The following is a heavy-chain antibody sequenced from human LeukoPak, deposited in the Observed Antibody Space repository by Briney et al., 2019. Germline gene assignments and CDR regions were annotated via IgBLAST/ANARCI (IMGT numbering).Heavy chain of an antibody. J-gene: IGHJ5*02. D-gene: IGHD4-17*01. Sequence: SETLSLTCTVSGGSISSSDSYWSWIRQPPGKGLEWIGYIYYSGSTYYNPSLKSRVTISVDTSKNQFSLKLSSVTAADTAMYYCAREGGDYGAWFDPWGQRTLVTVS. CDR2: IYYSGST. CDR3: AREGGDYGAWFDP. CDR1: GGSISSSDSY. V-gene: IGHV4-30-4*08.